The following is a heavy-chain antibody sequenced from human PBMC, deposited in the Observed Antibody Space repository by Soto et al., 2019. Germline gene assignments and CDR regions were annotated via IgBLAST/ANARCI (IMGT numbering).Heavy chain of an antibody. CDR3: AKDPYTNIVLMVYADY. CDR1: GFTFSSYA. CDR2: ISGSGGST. Sequence: GGSLRLSCAASGFTFSSYAMSWVRQAPGKGLEWVSVISGSGGSTYYADSVKGRFTISRDNSKNTLYLQMNSRRAEDTAVYYCAKDPYTNIVLMVYADYWGQGTLVTVSS. D-gene: IGHD2-8*01. V-gene: IGHV3-23*01. J-gene: IGHJ4*02.